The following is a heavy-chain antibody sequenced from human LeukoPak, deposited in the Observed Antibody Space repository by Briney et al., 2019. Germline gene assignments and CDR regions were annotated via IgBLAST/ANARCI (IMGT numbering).Heavy chain of an antibody. D-gene: IGHD6-13*01. CDR1: GYTFTGYY. V-gene: IGHV1-2*02. J-gene: IGHJ4*02. Sequence: GASVKVSCKASGYTFTGYYMHWVRQAPGQGLEWLGWINPNSGGTNYAQKFQGRVTITRDTSISTAYMGLSRLRSDDTAVYYCARLGGELVPFFACWGQGTLVTVSA. CDR3: ARLGGELVPFFAC. CDR2: INPNSGGT.